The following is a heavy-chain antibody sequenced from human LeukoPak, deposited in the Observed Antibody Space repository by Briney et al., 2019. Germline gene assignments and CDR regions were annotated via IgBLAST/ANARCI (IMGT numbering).Heavy chain of an antibody. Sequence: SETPSLTCTVSGGSISSYYWSWIRQPPGKGLEWIGYIYYSGSTNYNPSLKSRVTISVDTSKNQFSLKLSSVTAADTAVYYCARDTQGLYSSGWYGGDAFDIWGQGTMVTVSS. D-gene: IGHD6-19*01. CDR3: ARDTQGLYSSGWYGGDAFDI. CDR1: GGSISSYY. CDR2: IYYSGST. V-gene: IGHV4-59*01. J-gene: IGHJ3*02.